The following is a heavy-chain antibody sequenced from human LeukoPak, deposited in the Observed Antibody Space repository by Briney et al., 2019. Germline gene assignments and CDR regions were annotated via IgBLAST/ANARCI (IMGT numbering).Heavy chain of an antibody. V-gene: IGHV1-8*01. CDR1: GYTFTSYD. Sequence: ASVKVSCKASGYTFTSYDINWVRQATGQGLEWMGWMNPNSGNTGYAQKFQGRVTMTRNTSIGTAYMELSSLRSEDTAVYYCAALSSGWYDLDYWGQGTLVTVSS. CDR2: MNPNSGNT. D-gene: IGHD6-19*01. J-gene: IGHJ4*02. CDR3: AALSSGWYDLDY.